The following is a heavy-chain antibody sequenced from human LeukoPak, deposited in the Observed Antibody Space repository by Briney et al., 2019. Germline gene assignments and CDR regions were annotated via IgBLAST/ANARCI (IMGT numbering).Heavy chain of an antibody. D-gene: IGHD4-23*01. CDR3: ARVRDTVVNSPFDY. Sequence: SETLSLTCAVYGGSFSGYYWSWIRQPPGKGLEWIGEINHSGSTNYNPSLKSRVTISVDKSKNQFSLKLSSVTAADTAVYYCARVRDTVVNSPFDYWGQGTLVTVSS. J-gene: IGHJ4*02. V-gene: IGHV4-34*01. CDR1: GGSFSGYY. CDR2: INHSGST.